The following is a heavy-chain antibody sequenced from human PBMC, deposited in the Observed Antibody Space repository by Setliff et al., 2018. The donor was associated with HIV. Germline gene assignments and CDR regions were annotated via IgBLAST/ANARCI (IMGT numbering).Heavy chain of an antibody. CDR2: IFASGNT. Sequence: SETLSLTCTVSGGSISTYYLTWIRQPAGKGLEWIGRIFASGNTNYNPSLKSRVTISVDTSKNHFSMKLTSVTAADTAVYYCARGEILQWSDYWGQGTLVTVSS. J-gene: IGHJ4*02. CDR1: GGSISTYY. D-gene: IGHD2-15*01. CDR3: ARGEILQWSDY. V-gene: IGHV4-4*07.